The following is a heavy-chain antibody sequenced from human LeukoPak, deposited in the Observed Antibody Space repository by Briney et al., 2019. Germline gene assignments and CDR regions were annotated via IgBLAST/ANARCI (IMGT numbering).Heavy chain of an antibody. CDR2: IYYSGST. Sequence: SETLSLTCTVSGGSISSSSYYWGWIRQPPGKGLEWIGSIYYSGSTYYNPSLKSRVTISVDTSKNQFSLKLSSVTAADTAVYYCARQSQWLVNYYYYYMDVWGKGTTVTISS. J-gene: IGHJ6*03. V-gene: IGHV4-39*01. D-gene: IGHD6-19*01. CDR1: GGSISSSSYY. CDR3: ARQSQWLVNYYYYYMDV.